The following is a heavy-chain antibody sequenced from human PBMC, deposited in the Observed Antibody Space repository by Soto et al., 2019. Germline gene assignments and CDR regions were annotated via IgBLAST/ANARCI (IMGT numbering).Heavy chain of an antibody. Sequence: QLQLQESGPGLVKPSETLSLTCTVSGGSISSSSYYWGWIRQPPGKGLEWIGSIYYSGSTYYNPSLKSRVTISVDTSKNQFSLKLSSVTAADTAVYYCARWHYDFWSGLPYYFDYWGQGTLVTVSS. D-gene: IGHD3-3*01. V-gene: IGHV4-39*01. CDR1: GGSISSSSYY. CDR2: IYYSGST. J-gene: IGHJ4*02. CDR3: ARWHYDFWSGLPYYFDY.